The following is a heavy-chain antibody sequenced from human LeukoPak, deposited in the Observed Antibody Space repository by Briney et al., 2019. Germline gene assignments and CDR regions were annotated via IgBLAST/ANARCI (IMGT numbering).Heavy chain of an antibody. D-gene: IGHD3-22*01. CDR2: IFTSGST. Sequence: SETLSLTCTVSGGSISSYFWTWIRQPAGKGLEWIVRIFTSGSTNYNPSLKSRVTMSVDTSKNQFSLKLSSVTAADTAVYYCAREDSSGYYYLDPWGQGTLVTVSS. J-gene: IGHJ5*02. V-gene: IGHV4-4*07. CDR1: GGSISSYF. CDR3: AREDSSGYYYLDP.